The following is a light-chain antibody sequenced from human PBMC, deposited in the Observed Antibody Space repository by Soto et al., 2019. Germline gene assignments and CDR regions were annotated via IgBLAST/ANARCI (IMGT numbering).Light chain of an antibody. V-gene: IGLV2-8*01. CDR3: PSYADTAYV. CDR2: EVS. CDR1: SSDVGGYNY. J-gene: IGLJ1*01. Sequence: QSVLTQPPSASGSPGQSVTISGAGTSSDVGGYNYVSWYQQYPGKVPKLMIYEVSERPSGVPDRFSGSKSGNTAFLTVSGLQAEDEADYYCPSYADTAYVFGTATKATVL.